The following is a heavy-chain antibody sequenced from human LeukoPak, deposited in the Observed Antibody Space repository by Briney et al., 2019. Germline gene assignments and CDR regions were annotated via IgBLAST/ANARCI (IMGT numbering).Heavy chain of an antibody. CDR2: ISAYNGNT. J-gene: IGHJ5*02. CDR1: GYTFTSYG. V-gene: IGHV1-18*04. D-gene: IGHD2-2*01. Sequence: ASVKVSCKASGYTFTSYGISWVRQAPGQGLEWMGWISAYNGNTNYAQKLQGRVTMTTDTSTSTAYMELRSLRSDDTAVDYCARVRGYCSSTSCYGENWFDPWGQGTLVTVSS. CDR3: ARVRGYCSSTSCYGENWFDP.